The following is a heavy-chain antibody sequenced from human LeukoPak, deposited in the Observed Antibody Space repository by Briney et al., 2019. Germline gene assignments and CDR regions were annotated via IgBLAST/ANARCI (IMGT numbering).Heavy chain of an antibody. CDR1: GYTFIGYY. D-gene: IGHD3-22*01. V-gene: IGHV1-69*13. Sequence: GASVKVSCKTSGYTFIGYYMHWVRQAPGQGLEWMGGIIPIFGTANYAQKFQGRVTITADESTSTAYMELSSLRSEDTAVYYCASDYYYDSSGYFDYWGQGTLVTVSS. CDR2: IIPIFGTA. J-gene: IGHJ4*02. CDR3: ASDYYYDSSGYFDY.